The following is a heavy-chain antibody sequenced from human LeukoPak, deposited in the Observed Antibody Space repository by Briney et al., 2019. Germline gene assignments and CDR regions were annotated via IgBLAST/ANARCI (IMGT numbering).Heavy chain of an antibody. CDR3: AHGSMYQLDY. J-gene: IGHJ4*02. CDR2: ISDSGGST. V-gene: IGHV3-23*01. Sequence: GGSLRLSCAASGFTFNTYGMSWVRQAPGKGLEWVSSISDSGGSTNYAASVKGRFTISRDNAKNTLYLQMNSLRAEDTAVYYCAHGSMYQLDYWGQGTLVTVSS. D-gene: IGHD2-2*01. CDR1: GFTFNTYG.